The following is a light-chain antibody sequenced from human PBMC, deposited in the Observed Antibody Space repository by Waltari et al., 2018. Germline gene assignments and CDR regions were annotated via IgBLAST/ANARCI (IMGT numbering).Light chain of an antibody. V-gene: IGKV4-1*01. CDR2: WAS. CDR1: HSVFSTSNRENC. CDR3: QQYYTSPST. Sequence: DIVMTQSPDSLPVSLGARATINCKSSHSVFSTSNRENCLGWYQQKPGQPPKLLFYWASTREPGVPDRFSASGSGTDFTLSISSLQAEDVALYYCQQYYTSPSTFGQGTRLEI. J-gene: IGKJ5*01.